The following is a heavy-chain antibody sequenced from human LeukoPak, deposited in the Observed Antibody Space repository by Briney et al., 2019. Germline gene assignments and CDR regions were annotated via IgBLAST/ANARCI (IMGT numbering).Heavy chain of an antibody. CDR3: ARVGPYYDFWSGYYTGRSEYYFDY. CDR1: GGSISSYY. J-gene: IGHJ4*02. Sequence: NPSETLSLTCTVSGGSISSYYWSWIRQPPGKGLEWIGYIYYSGSTNYNPSLQSRVTISVDTSKNQFSLKLTSVTTADTALYYCARVGPYYDFWSGYYTGRSEYYFDYWGQGTLVTVSS. D-gene: IGHD3-3*01. CDR2: IYYSGST. V-gene: IGHV4-59*01.